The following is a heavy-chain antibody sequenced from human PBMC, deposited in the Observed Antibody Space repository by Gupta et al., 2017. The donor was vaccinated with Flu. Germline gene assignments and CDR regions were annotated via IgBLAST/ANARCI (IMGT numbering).Heavy chain of an antibody. J-gene: IGHJ6*02. Sequence: QVQLVESGGGVVQPGRSLRLSCAASGFSLTTYGMHWVRQAPGKGLEWVADIYYDGSNEDYADSVKGRFTISRDTSKNTLYLQMNSLRAEDTAVYYCSRDREYCSSTKCFIDYDVMDVWGQGTTVTVSS. CDR2: IYYDGSNE. V-gene: IGHV3-33*01. CDR1: GFSLTTYG. CDR3: SRDREYCSSTKCFIDYDVMDV. D-gene: IGHD2-2*01.